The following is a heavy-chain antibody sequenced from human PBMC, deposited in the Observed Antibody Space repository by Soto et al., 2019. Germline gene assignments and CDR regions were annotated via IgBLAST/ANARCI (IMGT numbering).Heavy chain of an antibody. CDR2: IRSKAYGGTT. V-gene: IGHV3-49*03. CDR1: GFTFGDYA. J-gene: IGHJ3*02. D-gene: IGHD4-17*01. CDR3: TRDMTTVTRLHRDDAFDI. Sequence: EVQLVESGGGLVQPGRSLRLSCTASGFTFGDYAMSWFRQAPGKGLEWVGFIRSKAYGGTTEYAASVKGRFTISRDDSKSIAYLQMNSLKTEDTAVFYCTRDMTTVTRLHRDDAFDIWGQGTMVTVSS.